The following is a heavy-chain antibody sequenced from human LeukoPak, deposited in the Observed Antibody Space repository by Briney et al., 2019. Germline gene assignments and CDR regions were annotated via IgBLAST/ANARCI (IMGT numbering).Heavy chain of an antibody. Sequence: QPGGSLRLSCAASGFTFSSYGMHWVRQAPGKGLEWVAFIRYDGSNKYYAGSVKGRFTISRDNSKNTLYLQMNSLRAEDTAVYYCAKGHGSGSYYFDYWGQGTLVTVSS. J-gene: IGHJ4*02. CDR1: GFTFSSYG. V-gene: IGHV3-30*02. CDR3: AKGHGSGSYYFDY. D-gene: IGHD3-10*01. CDR2: IRYDGSNK.